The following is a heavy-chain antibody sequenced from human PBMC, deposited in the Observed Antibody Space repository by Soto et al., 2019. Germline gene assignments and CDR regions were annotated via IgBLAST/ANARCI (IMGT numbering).Heavy chain of an antibody. Sequence: GPTLVNTTQTLTLTCTFSGFSLSTTGVGVSWIRQPPGKALEWLALIYWHDDKRYSPSLKSRLTITKDTSKNQVVLTMTNMDPVDTATYYCTHRGGATVGLYYFDYWGQGALVTVSS. V-gene: IGHV2-5*01. J-gene: IGHJ4*02. CDR3: THRGGATVGLYYFDY. D-gene: IGHD3-16*01. CDR1: GFSLSTTGVG. CDR2: IYWHDDK.